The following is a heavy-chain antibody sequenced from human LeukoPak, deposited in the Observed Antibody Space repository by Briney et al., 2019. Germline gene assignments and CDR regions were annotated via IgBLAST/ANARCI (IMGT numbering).Heavy chain of an antibody. D-gene: IGHD5-18*01. J-gene: IGHJ4*02. CDR1: GYTLTELS. CDR3: ARAHERQLWSSGIDY. Sequence: ASVKVSCKVSGYTLTELSMHWVRQAPGKGLEWMGGFDPEDGETIYAQKFQGRVTMTRDTSISTAYMELSRLRSDDTAVYYCARAHERQLWSSGIDYWGQGTLVTVSS. V-gene: IGHV1-24*01. CDR2: FDPEDGET.